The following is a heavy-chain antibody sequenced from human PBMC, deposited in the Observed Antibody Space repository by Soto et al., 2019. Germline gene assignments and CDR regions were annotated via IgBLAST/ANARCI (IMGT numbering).Heavy chain of an antibody. CDR1: GFTFGDYA. Sequence: GGSLRLSCTASGFTFGDYAMNWFRQAPGKGLEWVGFIRSKAYGGTTEYVASVRGRFTISRDDSKSIAYLQMNNLKTEDTAVYYCTRDRSGTYYSGSGSYYDVHFDYWGQGTLVTVSS. J-gene: IGHJ4*02. CDR3: TRDRSGTYYSGSGSYYDVHFDY. CDR2: IRSKAYGGTT. D-gene: IGHD3-10*01. V-gene: IGHV3-49*03.